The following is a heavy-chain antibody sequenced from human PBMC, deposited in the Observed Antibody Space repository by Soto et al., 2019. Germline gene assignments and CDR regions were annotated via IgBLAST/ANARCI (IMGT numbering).Heavy chain of an antibody. CDR2: ITPRADST. CDR1: GFSFSNYA. V-gene: IGHV3-23*01. CDR3: AKDRASGWYSAFDY. Sequence: EVQLLESGGGLVQPGGSLRLSCTTSGFSFSNYAMSWVRQAPGKGLEWVSAITPRADSTYPADSVKGRFTISRDNSQSTLYLQMTGLRAEDTAGYFCAKDRASGWYSAFDYWGQGALVTVSS. J-gene: IGHJ4*02. D-gene: IGHD6-19*01.